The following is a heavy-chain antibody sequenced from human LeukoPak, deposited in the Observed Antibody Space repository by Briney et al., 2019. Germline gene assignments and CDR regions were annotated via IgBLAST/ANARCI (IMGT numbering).Heavy chain of an antibody. J-gene: IGHJ4*02. V-gene: IGHV1-46*01. Sequence: AASVKVSCKASGYTFTSNYIHWVRQAPGQGLEWMGMIYPRDGSTSYAQKFQGRVTVTRDTSTSTVHMELSGLRSEDTAVYYCARDQEGFGYWGQGTLVTVSS. CDR3: ARDQEGFGY. CDR1: GYTFTSNY. CDR2: IYPRDGST.